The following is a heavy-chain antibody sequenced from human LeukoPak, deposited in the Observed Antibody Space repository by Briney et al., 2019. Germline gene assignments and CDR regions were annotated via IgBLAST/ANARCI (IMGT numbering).Heavy chain of an antibody. CDR2: IFHTGDV. CDR3: ARVVASTSIDS. V-gene: IGHV4-38-2*02. D-gene: IGHD2-15*01. J-gene: IGHJ4*02. Sequence: PSETLSLTCTVSGYSINSGYFWGWVRQPPGKGPEWIGSIFHTGDVYYNPSLRSRVTVSVDTSRNQVSLKVTSVTAADTALYYCARVVASTSIDSWGQGVLVTVSS. CDR1: GYSINSGYF.